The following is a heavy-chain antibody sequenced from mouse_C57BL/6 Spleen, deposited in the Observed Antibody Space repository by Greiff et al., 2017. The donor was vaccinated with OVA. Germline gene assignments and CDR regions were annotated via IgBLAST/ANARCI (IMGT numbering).Heavy chain of an antibody. V-gene: IGHV1-64*01. CDR2: IHPNSGST. D-gene: IGHD2-1*01. CDR3: AIVYYGNWGFAY. Sequence: VQLQQPGAELVKPGASVKLSCKASSYTFTSYWMHWVKQRPGQGLEWIGMIHPNSGSTNYNEKFKSKATLTVDKSSSTAYMQLSSLTSEDSAVYYCAIVYYGNWGFAYWGQGTLVTVSA. CDR1: SYTFTSYW. J-gene: IGHJ3*01.